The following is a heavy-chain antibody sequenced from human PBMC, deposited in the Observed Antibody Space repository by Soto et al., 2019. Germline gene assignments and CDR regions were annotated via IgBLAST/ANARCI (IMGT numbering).Heavy chain of an antibody. V-gene: IGHV3-30*18. CDR1: RFTFSSYG. J-gene: IGHJ4*02. CDR3: AKPRGTTVTTDFDY. Sequence: GGSLRLSCVASRFTFSSYGMHWVRQAPGKGLEWVAVISYDGSNKYYADSVKGRFTISRDNSKNTLFLQMNSLRAEDTAVYYCAKPRGTTVTTDFDYWGQGTLVTVSS. CDR2: ISYDGSNK. D-gene: IGHD4-17*01.